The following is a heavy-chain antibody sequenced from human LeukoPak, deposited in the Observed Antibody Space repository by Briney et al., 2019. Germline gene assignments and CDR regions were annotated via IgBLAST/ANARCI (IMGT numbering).Heavy chain of an antibody. CDR2: IYSGGSI. Sequence: GGSLRLSCAASGFTVRSNYMSWVRQAPGKGLEWVSTIYSGGSIYYADSVKGRFTISRDNSKNTLYLQMNSLRVEDTGVYYCARDEWELLRAYWGQGNLVTVSS. D-gene: IGHD1-26*01. CDR1: GFTVRSNY. J-gene: IGHJ4*02. V-gene: IGHV3-66*02. CDR3: ARDEWELLRAY.